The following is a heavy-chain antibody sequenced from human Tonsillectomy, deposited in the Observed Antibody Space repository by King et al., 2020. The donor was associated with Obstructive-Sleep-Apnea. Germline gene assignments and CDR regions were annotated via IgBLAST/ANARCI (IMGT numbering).Heavy chain of an antibody. D-gene: IGHD6-6*01. CDR3: ARDSSIFYYFDY. CDR1: GGSISSYY. J-gene: IGHJ4*02. V-gene: IGHV4-59*01. CDR2: VSYSGST. Sequence: LQLQESGPGLVKPSETLSLTCTVSGGSISSYYWSWIRQPPGKGLEWIGYVSYSGSTKYNPSLKSPVTISVDASKNQFSLRLSSVTAADTAVYYCARDSSIFYYFDYWGQGTLVTVSS.